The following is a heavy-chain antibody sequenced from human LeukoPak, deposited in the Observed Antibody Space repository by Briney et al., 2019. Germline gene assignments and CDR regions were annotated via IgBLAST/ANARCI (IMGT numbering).Heavy chain of an antibody. Sequence: ASVKVSCKASGYTFTSYDINWVRQAPGQGLEWMGWINTNTGNPTYAQGFTGRFVFSLDTSVSTAYLQISSLKAEDTAVYYCAREAAAAGFNFDYWGQGTLVTVSS. V-gene: IGHV7-4-1*02. D-gene: IGHD6-13*01. CDR2: INTNTGNP. J-gene: IGHJ4*02. CDR1: GYTFTSYD. CDR3: AREAAAAGFNFDY.